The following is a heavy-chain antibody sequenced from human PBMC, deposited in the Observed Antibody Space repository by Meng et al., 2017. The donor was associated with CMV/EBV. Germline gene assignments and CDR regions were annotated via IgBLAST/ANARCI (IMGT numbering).Heavy chain of an antibody. D-gene: IGHD1-7*01. J-gene: IGHJ5*01. CDR1: GYTFTDYD. CDR3: ARDLTGSTRGGRFDS. CDR2: MNPYSGNT. V-gene: IGHV1-8*03. Sequence: ASVKVSCKASGYTFTDYDVNWVRQAAGQGLEWMGWMNPYSGNTGYAQKFQGRVTVTRNTSISTAYMVLSSLRSEDTAVYYCARDLTGSTRGGRFDSWGQGTLVTVSS.